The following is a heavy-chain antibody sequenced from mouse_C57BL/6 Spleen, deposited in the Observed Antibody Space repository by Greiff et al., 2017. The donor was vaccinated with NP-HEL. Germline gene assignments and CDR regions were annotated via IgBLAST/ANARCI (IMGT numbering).Heavy chain of an antibody. Sequence: VKLQESGAELARPGASVKLSCKASGYTFTSYGISWVKQRTGQGLEWIGEIYPRSGNTYYNEKFKGKATLTADKSSSTAYMELRSLTSEDSAVYFCATDYDEGYAMDYWGQGTSVTVSS. D-gene: IGHD2-4*01. CDR1: GYTFTSYG. J-gene: IGHJ4*01. CDR2: IYPRSGNT. CDR3: ATDYDEGYAMDY. V-gene: IGHV1-81*01.